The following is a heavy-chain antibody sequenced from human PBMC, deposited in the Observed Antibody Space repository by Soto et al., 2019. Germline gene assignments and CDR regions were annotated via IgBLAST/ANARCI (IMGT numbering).Heavy chain of an antibody. V-gene: IGHV3-30*18. Sequence: GGSLRLSCAASGFTFSSYGMHWVRQAPGKGLEWVAVISYDGSNKYYADSVKGRFTISRDNSKNTLYLQMNSLRAEDTAVYYCAKAEESGTGLYFDYWGQGTLVTVSS. D-gene: IGHD1-1*01. CDR2: ISYDGSNK. CDR3: AKAEESGTGLYFDY. J-gene: IGHJ4*02. CDR1: GFTFSSYG.